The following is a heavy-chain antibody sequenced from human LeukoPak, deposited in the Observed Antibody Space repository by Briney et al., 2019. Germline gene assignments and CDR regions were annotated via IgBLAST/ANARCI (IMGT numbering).Heavy chain of an antibody. V-gene: IGHV1-2*02. Sequence: ASVKVSCKASGYTFTGYYMHWARQAPGQGLEWMGWINPNSGGTNYAQKFQGRVTMTRDTSISTAYMELSRLRSDDTAVYYCARDAYCGGDCYALDYWGQGTLVTVSS. CDR3: ARDAYCGGDCYALDY. CDR2: INPNSGGT. J-gene: IGHJ4*02. CDR1: GYTFTGYY. D-gene: IGHD2-21*02.